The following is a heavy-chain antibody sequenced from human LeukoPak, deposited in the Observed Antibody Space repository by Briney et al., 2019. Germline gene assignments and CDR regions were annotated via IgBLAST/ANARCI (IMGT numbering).Heavy chain of an antibody. V-gene: IGHV1-2*02. Sequence: ASVKVSCKASGYSFTGYYIYWARQAPGQGLEWMGWINPSSGGTNYAQKFQGRVIVTRDTSIGTAYMELTGLRSDDTAVYYCARNLLPRRIAATNTRANRFDPWGQGTLVTVSS. CDR1: GYSFTGYY. CDR2: INPSSGGT. D-gene: IGHD6-13*01. CDR3: ARNLLPRRIAATNTRANRFDP. J-gene: IGHJ5*02.